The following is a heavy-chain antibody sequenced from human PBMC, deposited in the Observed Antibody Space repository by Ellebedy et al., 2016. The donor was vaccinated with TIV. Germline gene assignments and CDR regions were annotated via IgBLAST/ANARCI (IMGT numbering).Heavy chain of an antibody. CDR1: GFTFSDHY. Sequence: GESLKISCAASGFTFSDHYMDWVRQAPGKGLEWVGRTRNKANSYTTEYAASVKGRFTISRDDSKNSLYLQMNSLKTEDTAVYYCALRYFDSSFDYWGQGTLVTVSS. V-gene: IGHV3-72*01. J-gene: IGHJ4*02. D-gene: IGHD3-9*01. CDR2: TRNKANSYTT. CDR3: ALRYFDSSFDY.